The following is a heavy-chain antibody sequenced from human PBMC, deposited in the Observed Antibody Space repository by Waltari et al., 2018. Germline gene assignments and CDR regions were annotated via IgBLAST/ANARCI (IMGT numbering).Heavy chain of an antibody. V-gene: IGHV3-7*01. CDR3: ASGLGFSGPGV. J-gene: IGHJ6*02. Sequence: EVQLVESGGGLVQPGGSLRLSCAASGFTFGSSWMGWVRQAPGKGLEWVATIEEDGSDKYYVGSVKGRFTISRDDAKNSLFLQMNGLRAEDAAVYYCASGLGFSGPGVWGQGTTVTVSS. D-gene: IGHD5-12*01. CDR1: GFTFGSSW. CDR2: IEEDGSDK.